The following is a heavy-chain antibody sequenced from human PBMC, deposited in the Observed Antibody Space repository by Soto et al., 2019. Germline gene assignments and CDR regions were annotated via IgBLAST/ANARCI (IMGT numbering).Heavy chain of an antibody. CDR2: ISYDGSNK. CDR1: GFTFSSYG. CDR3: ALGATTGY. Sequence: QVQLVESGGGVVQPGRSLRLSCAASGFTFSSYGMHWVRQAPGKGLEWVAVISYDGSNKYYADSVKGRFTISRDNSKNTLYLQMNSLRAEDTAVYYCALGATTGYWGQGTLVTVSS. J-gene: IGHJ4*02. V-gene: IGHV3-30*03. D-gene: IGHD1-26*01.